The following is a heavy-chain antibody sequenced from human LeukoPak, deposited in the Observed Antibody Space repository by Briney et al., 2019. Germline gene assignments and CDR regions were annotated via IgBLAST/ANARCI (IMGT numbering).Heavy chain of an antibody. J-gene: IGHJ6*04. CDR1: GFTFSLYA. CDR3: AELGITMIGGV. D-gene: IGHD3-10*02. Sequence: GGSLRLSCVASGFTFSLYAMNWVRQAPGKGLEWVSSISSSGSTIYYADSVKGRFTISRDNAKNSLYLQMNSLRAEDTAVYYCAELGITMIGGVWGKGTTVTISS. V-gene: IGHV3-48*03. CDR2: ISSSGSTI.